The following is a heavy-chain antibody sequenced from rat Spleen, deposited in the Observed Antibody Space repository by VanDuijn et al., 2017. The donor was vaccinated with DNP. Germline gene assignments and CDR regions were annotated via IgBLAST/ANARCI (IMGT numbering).Heavy chain of an antibody. V-gene: IGHV5-31*01. CDR2: ITSGVGST. CDR1: GFTFDNYW. J-gene: IGHJ4*01. Sequence: EVQLVESGGDLVQPGRSLKLSCVASGFTFDNYWMTWIRQVPGKGLEWIASITSGVGSTSYPDSVKGRFTVSRDNAENTLFLQMTSLRSDDTATYYCSTALGDAWGQGTAVTVSS. CDR3: STALGDA.